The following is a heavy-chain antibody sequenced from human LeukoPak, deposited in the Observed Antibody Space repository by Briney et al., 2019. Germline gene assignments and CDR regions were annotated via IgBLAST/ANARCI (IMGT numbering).Heavy chain of an antibody. CDR1: GGSMRSSGYY. D-gene: IGHD2-2*02. V-gene: IGHV4-39*01. Sequence: SEPLSLTCTVSGGSMRSSGYYWGWIRQPPGMGLEWIGSISYSGSSNFNPSLKSRVTILEDTSKNQFSLKLSSVTAADTAVYYCYTTSGGRPHWGQGTLVRVSS. CDR2: ISYSGSS. CDR3: YTTSGGRPH. J-gene: IGHJ4*02.